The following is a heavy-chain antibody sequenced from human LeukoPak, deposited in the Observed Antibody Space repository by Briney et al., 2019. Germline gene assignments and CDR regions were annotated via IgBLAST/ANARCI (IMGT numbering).Heavy chain of an antibody. Sequence: LKYSCEPNGYKFAGYYVNSVIPASGPGRNCLKWINTYIADSHHAQKFQGRVTMTRDTSISTAYMELSRLRSDDTAVYYCAREIGGILVFDYWGQGTLVTVSS. D-gene: IGHD5-18*01. CDR1: GYKFAGYY. CDR2: INTYIADS. V-gene: IGHV1-2*02. J-gene: IGHJ4*02. CDR3: AREIGGILVFDY.